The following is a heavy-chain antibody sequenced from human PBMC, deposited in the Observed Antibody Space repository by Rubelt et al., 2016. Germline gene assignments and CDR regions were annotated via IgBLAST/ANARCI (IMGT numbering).Heavy chain of an antibody. CDR3: ARVLRGYSDY. D-gene: IGHD5-18*01. V-gene: IGHV3-21*01. CDR2: VSSGSRYI. Sequence: GLEWVSSVSSGSRYIYYADSVKGRFTISRDDAKNSLYLQMNGLRAEDTAVYYCARVLRGYSDYWGQGTLVTVSS. J-gene: IGHJ4*02.